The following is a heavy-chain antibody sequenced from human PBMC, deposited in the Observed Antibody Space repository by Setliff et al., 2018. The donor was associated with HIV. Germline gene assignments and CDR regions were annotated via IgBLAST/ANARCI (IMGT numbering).Heavy chain of an antibody. CDR2: INHSGSS. J-gene: IGHJ5*02. D-gene: IGHD5-12*01. CDR3: ARHIAGYSAYDLGWFDP. Sequence: SETLSLTCTVSGGSISSHYWSWIRQPPGKGLEWIGEINHSGSSNYNPSLKSRVTISVDTSKNHFSLKLSSVTAADTAVYYCARHIAGYSAYDLGWFDPWGQGTLVTVSS. V-gene: IGHV4-34*01. CDR1: GGSISSHY.